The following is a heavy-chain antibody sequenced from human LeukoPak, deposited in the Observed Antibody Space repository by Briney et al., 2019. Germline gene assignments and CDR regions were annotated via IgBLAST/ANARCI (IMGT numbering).Heavy chain of an antibody. J-gene: IGHJ4*02. CDR1: GFTFSSYG. Sequence: GRSLRLSCAASGFTFSSYGMHWVRQAPGKGLEWVAVISYDGSNKYYADSVKGRFTISRDNSKNTLYLQMNSLRAEDTAVYYCARGEVVAATYFDYWGQGTLVTVSS. V-gene: IGHV3-30*03. D-gene: IGHD2-15*01. CDR2: ISYDGSNK. CDR3: ARGEVVAATYFDY.